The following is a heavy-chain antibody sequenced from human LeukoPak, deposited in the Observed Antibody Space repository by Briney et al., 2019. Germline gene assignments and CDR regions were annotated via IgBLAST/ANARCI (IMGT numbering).Heavy chain of an antibody. CDR2: IYHSGST. CDR1: GYSISSGYY. Sequence: RPSETLSLTCTVSGYSISSGYYWGWIRQPPGKGLEWIGSIYHSGSTYYNPSLKSRVTISVDTSKNQFSLKLSSVTAADTAVYYCAGYSSGWYSSSPFDYWGQGTLVTVSS. D-gene: IGHD6-19*01. CDR3: AGYSSGWYSSSPFDY. J-gene: IGHJ4*02. V-gene: IGHV4-38-2*02.